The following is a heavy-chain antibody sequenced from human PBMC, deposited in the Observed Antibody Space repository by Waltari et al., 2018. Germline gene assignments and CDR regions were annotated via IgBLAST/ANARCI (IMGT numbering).Heavy chain of an antibody. J-gene: IGHJ3*02. V-gene: IGHV3-74*01. CDR2: INPDGSGK. D-gene: IGHD3-22*01. CDR1: AFPFSGHW. Sequence: EVQLVESGGGLVRPGGSLRLSCAVSAFPFSGHWMHWVRQAPGKGLVWVSRINPDGSGKYYADSVKGRFTISRDNTKNTLYLQMDSLRAEDTAVYYCAHLFVITTFDAFDIWGHGTMVTVSS. CDR3: AHLFVITTFDAFDI.